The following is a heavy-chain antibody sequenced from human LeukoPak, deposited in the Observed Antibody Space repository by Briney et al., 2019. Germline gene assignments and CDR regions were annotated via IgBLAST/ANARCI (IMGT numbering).Heavy chain of an antibody. J-gene: IGHJ4*02. CDR3: ASTITVTTDY. Sequence: PETLSLTCTVSGGSLSSNNYYWGWIRQPPGKGLEWIGSIYHSGSVYFNPSLKSRVTISVDTSNNQFSLKLSSVTAADTAVYYCASTITVTTDYWGQGTLVTVSS. CDR1: GGSLSSNNYY. V-gene: IGHV4-39*07. CDR2: IYHSGSV. D-gene: IGHD4-17*01.